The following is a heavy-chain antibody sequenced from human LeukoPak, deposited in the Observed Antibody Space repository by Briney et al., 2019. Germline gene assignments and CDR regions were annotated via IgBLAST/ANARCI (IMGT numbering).Heavy chain of an antibody. Sequence: ASVKVSCKASGYTFTSYGISWVRQAPGQGLEWMGWISAYNGNTNYAQKLQGRVTMTTDTSTSTAYMELSSLRSEDTAVYYCARSYYDFWSGYRYYFDYWGQGTLVTVSS. J-gene: IGHJ4*02. V-gene: IGHV1-18*01. CDR2: ISAYNGNT. CDR1: GYTFTSYG. D-gene: IGHD3-3*01. CDR3: ARSYYDFWSGYRYYFDY.